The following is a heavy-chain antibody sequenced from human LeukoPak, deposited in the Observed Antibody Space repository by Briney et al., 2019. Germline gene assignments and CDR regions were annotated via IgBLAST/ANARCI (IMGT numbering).Heavy chain of an antibody. CDR1: GYTFTGYY. Sequence: ASVKVSCKASGYTFTGYYIHWVRQAPGQGLEWMGWIIPNSGGTKYAPKFQGRVTMTRDTSISTAYMELSSLTSDDTAVYYCARTNNDPRTRWYDPWGQGTLVTVSS. D-gene: IGHD1-1*01. J-gene: IGHJ5*02. CDR2: IIPNSGGT. V-gene: IGHV1-2*02. CDR3: ARTNNDPRTRWYDP.